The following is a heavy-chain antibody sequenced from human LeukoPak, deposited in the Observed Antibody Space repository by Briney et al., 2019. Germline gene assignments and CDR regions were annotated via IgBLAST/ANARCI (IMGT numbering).Heavy chain of an antibody. CDR2: ISWTSGYI. J-gene: IGHJ4*02. D-gene: IGHD5-12*01. CDR1: GFTFDDYG. V-gene: IGHV3-9*03. Sequence: PGGSLRLSCAASGFTFDDYGMSWVRQAPGKGLEWVSGISWTSGYIGYADSVKGRFTISRDNAKNSLYLQMNSLRAEDMALYYCAKDSGGYSGYATGSYFDSWGQGTLVTVSS. CDR3: AKDSGGYSGYATGSYFDS.